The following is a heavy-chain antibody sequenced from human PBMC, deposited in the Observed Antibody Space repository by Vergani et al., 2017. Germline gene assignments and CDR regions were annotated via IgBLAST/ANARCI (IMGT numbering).Heavy chain of an antibody. D-gene: IGHD3-10*01. CDR1: GGSFSGYY. V-gene: IGHV4-34*01. CDR3: ARGATIYYYGSGRSRWFDP. Sequence: QVQLQQWGAGLLKPSETLSLTCAVYGGSFSGYYWSWIRQPPGKGLEWIGEINHSGSTNYNPSLKRRVTISVDTSKNQFSLRLSSVTAAYTAVYYCARGATIYYYGSGRSRWFDPWGQGSLVTVSS. CDR2: INHSGST. J-gene: IGHJ5*02.